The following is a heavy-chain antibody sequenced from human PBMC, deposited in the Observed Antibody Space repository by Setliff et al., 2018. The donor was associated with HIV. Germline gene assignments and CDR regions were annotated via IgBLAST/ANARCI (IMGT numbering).Heavy chain of an antibody. J-gene: IGHJ6*03. CDR1: GFDFRNTA. V-gene: IGHV3-30*02. CDR2: IRSDETNK. Sequence: PGGSLRLSCEASGFDFRNTAMYWVRQSPGNGLEWVAFIRSDETNKYYSDSVKGRFTTSRDTSKNTLFLQINSLRPEDTAVYYCARISVASRYNSDMDVWGKGTTVTVSS. D-gene: IGHD5-12*01. CDR3: ARISVASRYNSDMDV.